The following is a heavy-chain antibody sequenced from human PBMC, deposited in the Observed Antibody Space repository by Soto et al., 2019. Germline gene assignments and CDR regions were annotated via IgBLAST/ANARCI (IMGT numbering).Heavy chain of an antibody. J-gene: IGHJ4*02. CDR2: IYYSGSS. V-gene: IGHV4-39*01. CDR3: ARHPPYGPLDY. D-gene: IGHD4-17*01. CDR1: GDSGGFISSSSYH. Sequence: QLQLQESGPGLVKPSETLSLTCTVSGDSGGFISSSSYHWGWIRQPPGKGLEWIGNIYYSGSSYSNPSLQSRVTISGATSKNQFSLRLTSVTAADTAVYYCARHPPYGPLDYWGQGTLVTVSS.